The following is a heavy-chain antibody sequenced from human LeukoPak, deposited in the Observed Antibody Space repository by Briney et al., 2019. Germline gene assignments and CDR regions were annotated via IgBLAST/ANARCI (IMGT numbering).Heavy chain of an antibody. CDR3: ARHLTYDLGDF. CDR1: GGPISALSEY. J-gene: IGHJ4*02. V-gene: IGHV4-39*01. CDR2: MINGGNS. D-gene: IGHD3-3*01. Sequence: WGTLSLTCTVSGGPISALSEYWVWIRQAPGKGLEWIGSMINGGNSFYNPSLKSRVSTSIDTSKNQFTLRLKSVAASDTALYYCARHLTYDLGDFWGQGVLVSVSS.